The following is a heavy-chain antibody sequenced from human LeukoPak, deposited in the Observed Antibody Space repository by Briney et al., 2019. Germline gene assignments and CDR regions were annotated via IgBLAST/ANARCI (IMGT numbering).Heavy chain of an antibody. V-gene: IGHV3-23*01. J-gene: IGHJ3*02. CDR3: SNYGSGTGPI. CDR1: GFNFRDAA. CDR2: IGPVGDSP. D-gene: IGHD1-14*01. Sequence: GGSLRLSCAASGFNFRDAAMTWVRQAPGKGLEWVSLIGPVGDSPFYADSVKGRFTISRDNSKNTLSLQMNSLRAEDTAMYFCSNYGSGTGPIWGQGTMVTVSS.